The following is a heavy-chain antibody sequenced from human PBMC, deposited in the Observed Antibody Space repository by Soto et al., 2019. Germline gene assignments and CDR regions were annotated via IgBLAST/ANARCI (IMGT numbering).Heavy chain of an antibody. Sequence: QVQLVQSGAEVKKPGSSVKVSCKASGGTFSTFAISWVRQVPGQGLEWMGGIIPMIETPNYAQRFQGRLTITADESTNTAYMDLSSLRSDATAVYVCARGDSSWFSDFWGQGTTVIVS. D-gene: IGHD6-13*01. V-gene: IGHV1-69*01. CDR1: GGTFSTFA. J-gene: IGHJ6*02. CDR2: IIPMIETP. CDR3: ARGDSSWFSDF.